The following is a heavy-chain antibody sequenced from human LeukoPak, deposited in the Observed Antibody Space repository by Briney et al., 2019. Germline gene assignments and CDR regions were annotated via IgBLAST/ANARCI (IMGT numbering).Heavy chain of an antibody. Sequence: ASVKVSCKASGYTFTSYYMHWVRQAPGQGLEWMGIINPSGGSTSYAQKYQGRVTMTRDTSTSTVYMELSSLRSEDTAVYYCARDLGANWFDPWGQGTLVTVSS. CDR2: INPSGGST. CDR3: ARDLGANWFDP. J-gene: IGHJ5*02. CDR1: GYTFTSYY. D-gene: IGHD3-3*01. V-gene: IGHV1-46*01.